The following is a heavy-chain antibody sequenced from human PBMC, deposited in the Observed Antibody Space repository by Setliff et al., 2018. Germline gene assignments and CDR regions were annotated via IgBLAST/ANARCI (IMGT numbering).Heavy chain of an antibody. CDR3: VRSGKFGMRFWFDQ. V-gene: IGHV1-2*02. D-gene: IGHD1-26*01. CDR2: INPRTGVT. J-gene: IGHJ5*02. CDR1: GFGFTTFG. Sequence: ASVKVSCKTSGFGFTTFGFSWVRQAPGQGLVWMGWINPRTGVTNSAQKFQGRVTMTRDTSINTAYMELSSLTSDDTAFYYCVRSGKFGMRFWFDQWGQGTLVTVSS.